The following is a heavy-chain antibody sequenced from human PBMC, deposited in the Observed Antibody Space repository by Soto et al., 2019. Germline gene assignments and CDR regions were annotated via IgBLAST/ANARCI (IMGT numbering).Heavy chain of an antibody. J-gene: IGHJ4*02. CDR2: LKGDGSMT. CDR3: ARGGLYAYYQDN. Sequence: EVQLVESGGGVVQPGESLRLYCTASGFTFSTYWMHWVRQAPGKGLVWLSRLKGDGSMTDYADSVKGRFTISRDNAENTLYIQMNGLRAEDMAIYYCARGGLYAYYQDNWGQGTLVTVSS. D-gene: IGHD3-16*01. CDR1: GFTFSTYW. V-gene: IGHV3-74*01.